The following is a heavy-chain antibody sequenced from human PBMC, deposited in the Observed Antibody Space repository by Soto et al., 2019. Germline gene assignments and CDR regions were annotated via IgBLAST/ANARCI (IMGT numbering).Heavy chain of an antibody. CDR3: ARLGTGSDDAFDI. Sequence: ASVKVSCKASGYTFTGYYMHWVRQAPGQGLEWMGWINPNSGGTNYAQKFQGWVTMTRDTSISTAYMELSRLRSDDTAVYYCARLGTGSDDAFDIWGQGTMVTVSS. V-gene: IGHV1-2*04. D-gene: IGHD7-27*01. CDR1: GYTFTGYY. CDR2: INPNSGGT. J-gene: IGHJ3*02.